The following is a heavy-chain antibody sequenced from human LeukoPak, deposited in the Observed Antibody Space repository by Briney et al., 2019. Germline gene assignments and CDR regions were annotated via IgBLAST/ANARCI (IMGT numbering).Heavy chain of an antibody. CDR2: IDYSGST. CDR1: GGSISSYY. J-gene: IGHJ6*03. D-gene: IGHD7-27*01. Sequence: SETLSLTCTVSGGSISSYYWSWIRQPPGKGLEWIGYIDYSGSTNYYPSLKSRVTISVDTSKNQFSLKLSSVTAADTAVYYCARVPWGPNYYYYVDVWGKGTTVTVSS. CDR3: ARVPWGPNYYYYVDV. V-gene: IGHV4-59*12.